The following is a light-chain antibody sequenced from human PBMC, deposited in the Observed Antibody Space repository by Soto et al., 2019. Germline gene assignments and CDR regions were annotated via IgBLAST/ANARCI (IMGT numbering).Light chain of an antibody. CDR1: QSVNRN. CDR2: DAS. CDR3: QQYNTWPLT. J-gene: IGKJ4*01. Sequence: EIVMTQSPATLSVSPGERATLSCRASQSVNRNLAWYQQKPGQTPRLLIYDASSRATGIPARFSGSGSGTDFTLTISSLQSEDFAVYYCQQYNTWPLTFGGGTNVEIK. V-gene: IGKV3-15*01.